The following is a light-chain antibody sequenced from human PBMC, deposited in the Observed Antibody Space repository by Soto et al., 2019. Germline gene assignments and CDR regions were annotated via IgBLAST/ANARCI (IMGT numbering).Light chain of an antibody. CDR2: EVS. CDR1: SSDVGGYNY. V-gene: IGLV2-14*01. J-gene: IGLJ1*01. CDR3: SSSTTTSTLV. Sequence: QSALTQPASVSGSPGQSIAISCTGTSSDVGGYNYVSWYQQHPGKAPKLMLYEVSNRPSGVSSRFSGSKSGSTASLTISGLQAEDEGDYYCSSSTTTSTLVLGTGTKLTVL.